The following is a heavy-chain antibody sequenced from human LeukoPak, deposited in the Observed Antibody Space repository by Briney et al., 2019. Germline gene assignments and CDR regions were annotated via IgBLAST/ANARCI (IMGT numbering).Heavy chain of an antibody. V-gene: IGHV4-34*01. CDR1: GGSFSGYY. Sequence: PSETLSLTCAVYGGSFSGYYWSWIRQPPGKGLEWIGEINHSGSTNYNPSLKSRVTISVDTSKNQFSLKLSSVTAADTAVYYCARGRPSDILTGYFTPFDYWGQGTLVTASS. J-gene: IGHJ4*02. CDR2: INHSGST. D-gene: IGHD3-9*01. CDR3: ARGRPSDILTGYFTPFDY.